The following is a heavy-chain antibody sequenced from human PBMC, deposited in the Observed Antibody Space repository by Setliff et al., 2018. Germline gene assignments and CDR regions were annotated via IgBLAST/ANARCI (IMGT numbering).Heavy chain of an antibody. CDR2: ILSSGGT. Sequence: SETLSLTCSVSGASISSGSNYWSWIRQPAGKGVEWIGHILSSGGTNYNPSLKNRVSISLDTSKNQFSLNLNSVTAADTAVYFCARHFRSSKVQFLEYLTDYYLDSWGQGTLVTVSS. D-gene: IGHD3-3*01. V-gene: IGHV4-61*09. CDR1: GASISSGSNY. CDR3: ARHFRSSKVQFLEYLTDYYLDS. J-gene: IGHJ4*02.